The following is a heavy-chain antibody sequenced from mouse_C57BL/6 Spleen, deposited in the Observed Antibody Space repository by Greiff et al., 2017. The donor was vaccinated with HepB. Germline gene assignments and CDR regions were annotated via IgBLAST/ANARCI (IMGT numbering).Heavy chain of an antibody. V-gene: IGHV3-6*01. CDR2: ISYDGSN. J-gene: IGHJ3*01. D-gene: IGHD1-1*01. CDR1: GYSITSGYY. CDR3: ARSDDYGSSPAWFAY. Sequence: EVKLLESGPGLVKPSQSLSLTCSVTGYSITSGYYWNWIRQFPGNKLEWMGYISYDGSNNYNPSLKNRISITRDTSKNQFFLKLNSVTTEDTATYYCARSDDYGSSPAWFAYWGQGTLVTVSA.